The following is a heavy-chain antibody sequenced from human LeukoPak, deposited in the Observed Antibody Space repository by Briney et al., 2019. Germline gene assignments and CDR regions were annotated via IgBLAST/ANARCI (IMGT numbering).Heavy chain of an antibody. D-gene: IGHD3-22*01. V-gene: IGHV1-69*01. J-gene: IGHJ3*01. CDR1: GDTFSSHA. CDR3: ARDDYYDSSAYRENPFDV. Sequence: SVKVSCKASGDTFSSHAISWLRQAPGQGLEWMGGIIPILGKTNYAQKFQGRVTITADESTSTLYMELRSLRSEDTAIYYCARDDYYDSSAYRENPFDVWGQGTMVTVSS. CDR2: IIPILGKT.